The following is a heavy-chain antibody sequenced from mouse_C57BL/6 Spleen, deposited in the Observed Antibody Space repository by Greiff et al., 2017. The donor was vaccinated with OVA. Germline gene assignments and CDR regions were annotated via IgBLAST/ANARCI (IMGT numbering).Heavy chain of an antibody. D-gene: IGHD6-1*01. J-gene: IGHJ4*01. CDR1: GYSFTSYY. CDR3: ARDGHTRGDY. Sequence: QVQLQQSGPELVKPGASVKISCKASGYSFTSYYIHWVKQRPGQGLEWIGWIYPGSGNTKYNEKFKGKATLTADTSSSTAYMQLSSLTSEDSAVYYCARDGHTRGDYWGQGTSVTVSS. V-gene: IGHV1-66*01. CDR2: IYPGSGNT.